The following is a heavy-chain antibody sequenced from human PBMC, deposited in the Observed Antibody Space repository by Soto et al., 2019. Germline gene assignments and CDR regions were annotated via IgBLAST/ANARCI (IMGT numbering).Heavy chain of an antibody. D-gene: IGHD2-15*01. CDR2: IYYSGST. CDR1: GGSISSYY. V-gene: IGHV4-59*12. Sequence: SETLSLTCTVSGGSISSYYWSWIRQPPGKGLEWIGYIYYSGSTYYNPSLKSRVTISVDTSKNQFSLKLSSVTAADTAVYYCAREYCSGGSCYLSGAFDIWGQGTMVTVSS. CDR3: AREYCSGGSCYLSGAFDI. J-gene: IGHJ3*02.